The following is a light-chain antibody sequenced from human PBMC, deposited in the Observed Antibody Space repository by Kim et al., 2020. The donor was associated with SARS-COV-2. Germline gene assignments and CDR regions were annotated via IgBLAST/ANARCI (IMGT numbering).Light chain of an antibody. Sequence: DIQMTQSPSSLSASVGDRVTITCRASESINNFLNWYQQKPGKAPNLLIYGATNLQRGVPSRFNGAGSGTEFTLSISSLQPEDFAIYYCQQSYSTSPLTFGQGTKLEI. CDR1: ESINNF. V-gene: IGKV1-39*01. CDR3: QQSYSTSPLT. J-gene: IGKJ1*01. CDR2: GAT.